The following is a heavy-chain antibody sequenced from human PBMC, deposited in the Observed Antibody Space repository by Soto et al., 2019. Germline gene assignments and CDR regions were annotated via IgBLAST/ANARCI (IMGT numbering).Heavy chain of an antibody. V-gene: IGHV3-66*01. CDR1: GFTVNYNY. D-gene: IGHD6-19*01. CDR3: ARAKPPSYSSGWYGFDY. Sequence: EVQLVESGGDLVQPGGSLRLSCAASGFTVNYNYMTWVRQATGKGLEWVSVIYTDGGTYYADSVKGRFTISRDNSKNTLFLQMNSLRAGDTAIYYCARAKPPSYSSGWYGFDYWGQGTLVTVSS. CDR2: IYTDGGT. J-gene: IGHJ4*02.